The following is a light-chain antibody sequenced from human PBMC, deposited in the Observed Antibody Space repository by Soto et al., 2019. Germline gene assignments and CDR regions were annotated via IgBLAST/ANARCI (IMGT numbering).Light chain of an antibody. CDR2: DAS. J-gene: IGKJ4*01. CDR1: QSISGQ. CDR3: QHYNAYPVT. V-gene: IGKV1-5*01. Sequence: DIQMTQSSSTLSAFAGDRVTVTCRASQSISGQLAWYQQRPGKAPNLLISDASNLNGGVPSRFSGSGSGTEFTLTISSLQPDDFATYYCQHYNAYPVTFGGGTKVEIK.